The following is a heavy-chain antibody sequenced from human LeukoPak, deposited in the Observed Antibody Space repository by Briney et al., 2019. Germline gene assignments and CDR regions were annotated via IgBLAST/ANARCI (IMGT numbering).Heavy chain of an antibody. CDR2: ILRDGSTS. D-gene: IGHD4-11*01. CDR1: GFTFMNYA. J-gene: IGHJ4*02. V-gene: IGHV3-30-3*01. Sequence: GRSLRLSCAASGFTFMNYAMHWVRQAPGKGLEWVGIILRHGIILRDGSTSLYADAVRGRFTISRDNSRNTIYLQMNSLTTDDTAIYYCAKDAGEGTTPVYWGQGTQVTVSS. CDR3: AKDAGEGTTPVY.